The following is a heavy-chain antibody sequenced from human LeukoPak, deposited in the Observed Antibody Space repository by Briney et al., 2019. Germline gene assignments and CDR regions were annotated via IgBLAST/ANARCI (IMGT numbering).Heavy chain of an antibody. V-gene: IGHV3-30*18. CDR3: AKGSYYFES. CDR2: ISYDGSNK. D-gene: IGHD3-16*01. J-gene: IGHJ4*02. CDR1: GFTFSSYA. Sequence: GGSLRLSCAASGFTFSSYAMSWIRQAPGKGLEWVGVISYDGSNKYHGDSVKGRFTISRDNSNNTLFLQMNSLRSEDTAVYYCAKGSYYFESWGQGTLVTVSS.